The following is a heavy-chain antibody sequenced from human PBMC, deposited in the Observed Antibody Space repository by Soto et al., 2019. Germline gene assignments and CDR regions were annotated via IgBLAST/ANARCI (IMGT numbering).Heavy chain of an antibody. D-gene: IGHD4-17*01. CDR3: ARTTAVPNTLRSRYFFDY. CDR1: VGSGINKTYY. V-gene: IGHV4-61*01. Sequence: ETLSLTCVVSVGSGINKTYYWSWIRQPPGKTLEWIGYVYYSGTTNYNPSLKSRVTISVDLSKNQFSLRLSSVTTADTALYYCARTTAVPNTLRSRYFFDYWGQGTLVTVS. J-gene: IGHJ4*02. CDR2: VYYSGTT.